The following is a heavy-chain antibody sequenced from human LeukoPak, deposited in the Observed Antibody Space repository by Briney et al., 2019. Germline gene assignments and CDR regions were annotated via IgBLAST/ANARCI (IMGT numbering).Heavy chain of an antibody. CDR3: ARESTMVRGTFDP. Sequence: PSETLSLTCAVSGGSISSSNWWSWVRQPPGKGLEWIGEIYHSGSTNYNPSLKSRVTISVDKSKNQFSLKLSSVTAADTAVYYCARESTMVRGTFDPWGQGTLVTVSS. CDR2: IYHSGST. D-gene: IGHD3-10*01. V-gene: IGHV4-4*02. CDR1: GGSISSSNW. J-gene: IGHJ5*02.